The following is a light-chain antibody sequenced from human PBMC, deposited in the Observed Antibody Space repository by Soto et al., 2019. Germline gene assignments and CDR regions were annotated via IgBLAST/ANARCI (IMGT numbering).Light chain of an antibody. V-gene: IGLV2-8*01. CDR3: SSYAGSNNYV. Sequence: QSALTQPPSASGSPGQSVTISCTGTSSDVGNYNYVSWYQQHPGKAPKLMIYEVFKRPSGVPDRFSGSKSGNTASLTVSGLQAEYEADYYCSSYAGSNNYVFGTGTKVTVL. CDR1: SSDVGNYNY. CDR2: EVF. J-gene: IGLJ1*01.